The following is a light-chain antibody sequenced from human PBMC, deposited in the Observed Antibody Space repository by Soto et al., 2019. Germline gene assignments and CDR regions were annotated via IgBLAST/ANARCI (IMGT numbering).Light chain of an antibody. CDR1: SSDVGGYNY. V-gene: IGLV2-8*01. CDR3: TSYAGRNNLGV. Sequence: QSVLTQPPSASGSPGQSVTISCTETSSDVGGYNYVSWYQQHPGKAPKLMIYEVTKRPSGVPDRFSGSKSGNTASLTVSGLQAVDEADYYCTSYAGRNNLGVFGNGTKGTVL. J-gene: IGLJ1*01. CDR2: EVT.